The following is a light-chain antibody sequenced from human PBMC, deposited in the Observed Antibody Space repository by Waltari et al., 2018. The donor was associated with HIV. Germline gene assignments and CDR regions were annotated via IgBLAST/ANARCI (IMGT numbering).Light chain of an antibody. Sequence: QSALTQPASASGSPGQSITTPCTGTSRDDGGYNHVSWYQQHPGKAPKLMIYEVSNRPSGVSNRFSGSKSGNTASLTISVLQAEDEADYYCSSYTSSSPVVFGGGTKLTVL. J-gene: IGLJ2*01. CDR1: SRDDGGYNH. CDR2: EVS. V-gene: IGLV2-14*01. CDR3: SSYTSSSPVV.